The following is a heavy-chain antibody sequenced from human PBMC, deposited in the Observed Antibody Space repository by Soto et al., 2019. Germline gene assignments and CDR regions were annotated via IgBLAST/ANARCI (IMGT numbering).Heavy chain of an antibody. CDR2: VNHSGST. CDR3: ARCQSDYYDTSGSYYHYFDS. J-gene: IGHJ4*02. D-gene: IGHD3-22*01. CDR1: GGSFSGYY. V-gene: IGHV4-34*01. Sequence: SETLSLTCAVSGGSFSGYYWSWIRQPPGKGLEWIGEVNHSGSTNYNPSLKSRVTMSVDTSKNQFSLHLSSVTAADTSVYYCARCQSDYYDTSGSYYHYFDSWGQGTLSSVS.